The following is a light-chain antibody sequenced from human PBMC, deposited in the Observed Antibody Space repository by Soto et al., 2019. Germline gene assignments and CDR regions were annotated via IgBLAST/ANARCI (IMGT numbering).Light chain of an antibody. J-gene: IGLJ1*01. V-gene: IGLV2-14*01. CDR1: SSDVGGYKY. CDR2: EVS. CDR3: TSYAGSNNFGV. Sequence: QSALTQPASVSGSPGQSITISCTGTSSDVGGYKYVSWYQQHPGKAPKLMIYEVSYRPSGVSNRFSGSKSGNTAALTISGLQAEDEADYFCTSYAGSNNFGVFGTGTKLTVL.